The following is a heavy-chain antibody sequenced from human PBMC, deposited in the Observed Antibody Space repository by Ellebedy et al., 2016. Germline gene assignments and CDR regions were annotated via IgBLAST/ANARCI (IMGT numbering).Heavy chain of an antibody. CDR2: ISAYNGNT. Sequence: ASVKVSXXASGYTFTSYGISGVRQAPGQGLEWMGWISAYNGNTNYAQKLQGRVTMTTDTSTSTAYMELRSLRSDDTAVYYCARVVGAYGPVRIDWFDPWGQGTLVTVSS. V-gene: IGHV1-18*01. D-gene: IGHD3-10*01. J-gene: IGHJ5*02. CDR1: GYTFTSYG. CDR3: ARVVGAYGPVRIDWFDP.